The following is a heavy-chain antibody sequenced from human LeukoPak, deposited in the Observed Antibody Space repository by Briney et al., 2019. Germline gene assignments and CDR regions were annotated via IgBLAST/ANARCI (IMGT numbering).Heavy chain of an antibody. D-gene: IGHD4-17*01. CDR1: GYTFTGYY. CDR3: AREKGNDFGSWFDP. V-gene: IGHV1-2*02. J-gene: IGHJ5*02. Sequence: GASVKVSCKTSGYTFTGYYLHWVRQAPGQGPEWMGWTNPNYGGTKYAPKFQGRVTMTRDTSISTAFMELSRLRSDDTAMYYCAREKGNDFGSWFDPWGQGTLVTVSS. CDR2: TNPNYGGT.